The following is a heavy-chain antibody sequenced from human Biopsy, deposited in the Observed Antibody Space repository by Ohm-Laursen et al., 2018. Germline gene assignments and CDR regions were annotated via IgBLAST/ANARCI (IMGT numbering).Heavy chain of an antibody. V-gene: IGHV3-9*01. Sequence: SLRLSCAASGFTFNDYAMHWVRQAPGKGLEWVSGISWNSNNIVYADSVKGRFTISRDNARNSLYLQIKSLRTKDTAFYYCAKDTFADLRGPSGWYGVDYWGQGTMVTVSS. CDR1: GFTFNDYA. CDR2: ISWNSNNI. D-gene: IGHD6-19*01. J-gene: IGHJ4*02. CDR3: AKDTFADLRGPSGWYGVDY.